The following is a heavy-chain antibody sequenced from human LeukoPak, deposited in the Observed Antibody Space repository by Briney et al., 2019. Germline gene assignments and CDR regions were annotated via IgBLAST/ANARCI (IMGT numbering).Heavy chain of an antibody. D-gene: IGHD6-19*01. CDR2: STGSGGTT. CDR3: ARALYNTGWYPDYFDS. V-gene: IGHV3-23*01. Sequence: GGSLRLSCAASGFTFSSYAMTWVRQAPGRGLEWVSASTGSGGTTYYADSVMGRFTISRDNSKNTLYLQMSSLRAEDTAIYYCARALYNTGWYPDYFDSWGQGTLVTVSS. J-gene: IGHJ4*02. CDR1: GFTFSSYA.